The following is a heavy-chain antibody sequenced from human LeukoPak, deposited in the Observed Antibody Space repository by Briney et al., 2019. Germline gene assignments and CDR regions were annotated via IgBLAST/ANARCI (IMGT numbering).Heavy chain of an antibody. CDR2: IYYSGST. D-gene: IGHD5-12*01. J-gene: IGHJ4*02. V-gene: IGHV4-59*01. CDR1: GGSISSYY. CDR3: ARGLGYKGTRYYFDY. Sequence: SETLSLTCTVSGGSISSYYWSWIRQPPGKGLEWIGYIYYSGSTNYNPSLKSRVTISVDTSKNQFSLKLSSVTAADTAVSYCARGLGYKGTRYYFDYWGQGTLVTVSS.